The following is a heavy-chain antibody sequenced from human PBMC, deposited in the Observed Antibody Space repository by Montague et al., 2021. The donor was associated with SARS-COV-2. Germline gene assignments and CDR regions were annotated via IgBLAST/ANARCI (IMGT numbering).Heavy chain of an antibody. D-gene: IGHD2-2*01. Sequence: SETLSLTCAIYGGSFSGYFWSWIRQSPGKGLEWIGEISYTGHTRYNPSLQSRVTISVDTSMNQFTLKLTSVTAADTAMYYCAKEREVVRAARTLVAFDLWGQGTMVTVSS. CDR1: GGSFSGYF. CDR3: AKEREVVRAARTLVAFDL. CDR2: ISYTGHT. J-gene: IGHJ3*01. V-gene: IGHV4-34*01.